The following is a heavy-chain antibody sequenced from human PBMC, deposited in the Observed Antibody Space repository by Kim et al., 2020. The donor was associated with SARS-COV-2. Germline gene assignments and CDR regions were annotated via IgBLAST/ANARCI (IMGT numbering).Heavy chain of an antibody. V-gene: IGHV3-15*01. Sequence: GGSLRLSCAASGFTFSNAWMSWVRQAPGKGLEWVGRIKSKTDGGTTDYAAPVKGRFTISRDDSKNTLYLQMNSLKTEDTAVYYCTGVVVINPYSVYYYGMDVWGQGTTVTVSS. CDR2: IKSKTDGGTT. CDR3: TGVVVINPYSVYYYGMDV. J-gene: IGHJ6*02. D-gene: IGHD3-22*01. CDR1: GFTFSNAW.